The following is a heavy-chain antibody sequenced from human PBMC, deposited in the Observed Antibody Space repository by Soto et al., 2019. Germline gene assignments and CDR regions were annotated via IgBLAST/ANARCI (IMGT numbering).Heavy chain of an antibody. D-gene: IGHD3-3*01. J-gene: IGHJ6*02. CDR2: INHSGST. CDR3: ARTYYDFWSGYGMDV. V-gene: IGHV4-34*01. CDR1: GGSFSGYY. Sequence: PSETLSLTCAVYGGSFSGYYWSWIRQPPGKGLEWIGEINHSGSTNYNPSLKSRVTISVDTSKSQFSLKLSSVTAADTAVYYCARTYYDFWSGYGMDVWGQGTTVTVSS.